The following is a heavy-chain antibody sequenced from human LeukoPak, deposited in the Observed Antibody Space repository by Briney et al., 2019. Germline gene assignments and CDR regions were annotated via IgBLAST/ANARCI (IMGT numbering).Heavy chain of an antibody. CDR2: ISSSGSTI. CDR3: ARAAVGAPYPYYYGMDV. D-gene: IGHD1-26*01. Sequence: LSLTCTVSGGSISSYYWSWIRQPPGKGLEWVSYISSSGSTIYYADSVKGRFTISRDNAKNSLYLQMNSLRAEDTAVYYCARAAVGAPYPYYYGMDVWGQGTTVTVSS. CDR1: GGSISSYY. V-gene: IGHV3-11*01. J-gene: IGHJ6*02.